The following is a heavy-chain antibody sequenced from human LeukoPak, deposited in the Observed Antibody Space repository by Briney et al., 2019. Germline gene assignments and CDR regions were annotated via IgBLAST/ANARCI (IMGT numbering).Heavy chain of an antibody. CDR1: RFTFSTYT. J-gene: IGHJ4*02. D-gene: IGHD4-17*01. CDR2: ISSSSSYI. CDR3: ARDRTTVTTFDY. V-gene: IGHV3-21*01. Sequence: PGGSLRLSCAASRFTFSTYTMNWVRQAPGKGLEWVSSISSSSSYIYYADSVKGRFTISRGNAKNSLYLQMNTLRAEDTAVYYCARDRTTVTTFDYWGQGTLVTVSS.